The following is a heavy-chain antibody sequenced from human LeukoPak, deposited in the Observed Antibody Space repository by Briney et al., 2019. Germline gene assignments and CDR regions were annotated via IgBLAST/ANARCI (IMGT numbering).Heavy chain of an antibody. CDR3: ARRGSITGWSFDY. J-gene: IGHJ4*02. Sequence: NPSATLFLTCTVSGHSTGAGFVWGWIRQSPGKGLEWLGNIFHNGNTYYNPSLNGRVTMSPDTSRNQFSLTLTSVTAADTAVYFCARRGSITGWSFDYWGLGSLVTVSS. CDR1: GHSTGAGFV. D-gene: IGHD1-14*01. V-gene: IGHV4-38-2*02. CDR2: IFHNGNT.